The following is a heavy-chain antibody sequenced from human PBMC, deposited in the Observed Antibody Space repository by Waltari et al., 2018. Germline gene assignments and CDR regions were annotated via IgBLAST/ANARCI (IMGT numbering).Heavy chain of an antibody. V-gene: IGHV1-3*01. CDR1: GYTFTTYA. CDR3: ARGPYRASTDLIPGIDF. J-gene: IGHJ4*02. D-gene: IGHD3-10*01. Sequence: QVQLVQSGAEVKKPGASVKISCRASGYTFTTYAMHWVRQAPGQSLEWMGWINAGNGNTKYSQNLQGRVTITRDTSGSTAYMELSSLRSEDTAVFYWARGPYRASTDLIPGIDFWGQGTLVTVSS. CDR2: INAGNGNT.